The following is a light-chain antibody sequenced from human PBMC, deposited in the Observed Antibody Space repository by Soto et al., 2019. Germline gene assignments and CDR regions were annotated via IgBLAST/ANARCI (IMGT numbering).Light chain of an antibody. CDR1: SSDVGGYNY. V-gene: IGLV2-8*01. J-gene: IGLJ1*01. Sequence: SALTHPPSASWSPGQSVSISCTGTSSDVGGYNYVSWYQQHPGKAPKLMIYEVNKRPSGVPDRFSGSKSGNTASLTVSGLPAEDEADYYCSSSAGSSNVFGTGTKVTVL. CDR2: EVN. CDR3: SSSAGSSNV.